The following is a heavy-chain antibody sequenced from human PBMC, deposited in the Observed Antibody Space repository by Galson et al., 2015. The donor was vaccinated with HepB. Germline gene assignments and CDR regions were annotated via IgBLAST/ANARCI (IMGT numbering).Heavy chain of an antibody. V-gene: IGHV5-51*01. D-gene: IGHD4-23*01. Sequence: QSGAEVKKPGESLRISCQASGFSFTSYWIAWVRQLPGKGLQWMGNIYPGDSDTRYSPTFQGQVTMSADKSITTAYLQWSTLKASDTAIYYCAKSDYGGNTWYFDLWGRGTLVTASS. CDR3: AKSDYGGNTWYFDL. CDR1: GFSFTSYW. J-gene: IGHJ2*01. CDR2: IYPGDSDT.